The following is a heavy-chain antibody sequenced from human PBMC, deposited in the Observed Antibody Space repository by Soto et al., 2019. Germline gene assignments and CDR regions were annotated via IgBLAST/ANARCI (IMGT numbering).Heavy chain of an antibody. CDR2: INHSGST. V-gene: IGHV4-34*01. CDR1: GGSFSGYY. CDR3: ARVKSLTRRSPGNYFDY. D-gene: IGHD6-6*01. Sequence: SETLSLTCAVYGGSFSGYYWIWIRQPPGKGLEWIGEINHSGSTNYNPSLKSRVTISVDTSKNQFSLKLSSVTAADTAVYYCARVKSLTRRSPGNYFDYWGQGTLVTVSS. J-gene: IGHJ4*02.